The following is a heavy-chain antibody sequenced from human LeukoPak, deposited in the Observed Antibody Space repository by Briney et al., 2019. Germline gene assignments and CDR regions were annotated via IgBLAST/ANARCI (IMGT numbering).Heavy chain of an antibody. Sequence: GRSLRLSCAASGFTFNDYAMHWVRQAPGKGLEWVSGISWNSGSIGYADSVKGRFIISRDNAKNSLYLQMNSLRAEDTAVYNCARVPLNYYYYMDVWGKGTTVTVSS. CDR3: ARVPLNYYYYMDV. CDR1: GFTFNDYA. CDR2: ISWNSGSI. J-gene: IGHJ6*03. V-gene: IGHV3-9*01.